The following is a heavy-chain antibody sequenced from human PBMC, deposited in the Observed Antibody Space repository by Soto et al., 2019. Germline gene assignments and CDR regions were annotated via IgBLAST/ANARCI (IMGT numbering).Heavy chain of an antibody. D-gene: IGHD2-2*01. J-gene: IGHJ6*02. CDR3: ARAGMVVPAATANYYYGMDV. V-gene: IGHV5-10-1*01. CDR2: IDPSDSYT. CDR1: GYSFTSYW. Sequence: PGESLKISCKGSGYSFTSYWISWVRQMPGKGLEWMGRIDPSDSYTNYSPSFQGHVTISADKSISTAYLQWSSLKASDTAMYYCARAGMVVPAATANYYYGMDVWGQGTTVTVS.